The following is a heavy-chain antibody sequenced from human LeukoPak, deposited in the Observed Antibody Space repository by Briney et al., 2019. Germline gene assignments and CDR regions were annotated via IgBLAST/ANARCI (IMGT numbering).Heavy chain of an antibody. V-gene: IGHV3-48*04. CDR2: ISPSSSTT. J-gene: IGHJ4*02. CDR1: GFTFGNYN. CDR3: ATDRGY. Sequence: PGGSLRLSCAASGFTFGNYNMRWVRQAPRKGLQWISYISPSSSTTSYADSVKGRFTISRDDAKNSLSLQMNGLKAEDTAVYYCATDRGYWGQGTLVTVSS.